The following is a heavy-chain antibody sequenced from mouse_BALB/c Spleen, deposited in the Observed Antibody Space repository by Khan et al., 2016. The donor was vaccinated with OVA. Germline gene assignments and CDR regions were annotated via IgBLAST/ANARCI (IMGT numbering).Heavy chain of an antibody. J-gene: IGHJ3*01. CDR3: TRSGYGSFAY. Sequence: VQLQESGAELVKPGASVRLSCKASGYTFTSYYLYWVKQRPGQGLEWIRDINPSNGGTNFNEKFKSKATLTVDKSSSTAYIQLNSLTSEDSAVYYCTRSGYGSFAYWGQGTLVTVSA. V-gene: IGHV1S81*02. D-gene: IGHD2-2*01. CDR1: GYTFTSYY. CDR2: INPSNGGT.